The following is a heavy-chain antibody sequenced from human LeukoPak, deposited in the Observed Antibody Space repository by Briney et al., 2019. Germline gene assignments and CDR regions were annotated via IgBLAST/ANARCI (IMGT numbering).Heavy chain of an antibody. V-gene: IGHV1-3*03. J-gene: IGHJ5*02. D-gene: IGHD3-10*01. CDR1: GYTFSSYA. Sequence: ASVKVSCKASGYTFSSYAMHWVRQAPGQRLEWLGWINAGNGNTKYSQEFQGRVTITRDTSASTAYMELSSLRSEDMAVYYCARESTGLYGSGIIIDPWGQGTLVTVSS. CDR2: INAGNGNT. CDR3: ARESTGLYGSGIIIDP.